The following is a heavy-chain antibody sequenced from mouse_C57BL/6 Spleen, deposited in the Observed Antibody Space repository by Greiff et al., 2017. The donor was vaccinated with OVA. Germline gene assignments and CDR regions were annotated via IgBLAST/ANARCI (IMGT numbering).Heavy chain of an antibody. V-gene: IGHV1-18*01. Sequence: EVKLVESGPELVKPGASVKIPCKASGYTFTDYNMDWVKQSHGKSLEWIGDINPNNGGTIYNQKFKGKATLTVDKSSSTAYMELRSLTSEDTAVYYCARGTGTFAYWGQGTLVTVSA. J-gene: IGHJ3*01. CDR3: ARGTGTFAY. CDR1: GYTFTDYN. D-gene: IGHD4-1*01. CDR2: INPNNGGT.